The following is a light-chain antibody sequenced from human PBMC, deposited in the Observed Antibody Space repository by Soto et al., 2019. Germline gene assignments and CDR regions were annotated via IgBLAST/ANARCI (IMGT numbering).Light chain of an antibody. CDR1: QSLVHSDGNTY. V-gene: IGKV2-24*01. Sequence: DFVMTQTPLSSPVTLGQPASISCRSSQSLVHSDGNTYLSWLHQRPGQPPRLLIYMISIRFSGVPDRFSGSGAGTDFTLKSRRVEDEAVGVYYCIQATQPYTFGQGTKLEIK. J-gene: IGKJ2*01. CDR3: IQATQPYT. CDR2: MIS.